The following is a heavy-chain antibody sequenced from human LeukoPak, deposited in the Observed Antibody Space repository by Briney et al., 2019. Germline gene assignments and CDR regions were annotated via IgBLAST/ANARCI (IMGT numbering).Heavy chain of an antibody. J-gene: IGHJ4*02. Sequence: APVKVSCKASGYTFTSYYMHWVRQAPGQGLEWMGIINPSGGSTSYAQKFQGRVTMTRDTSTSTVYMELSSLRSEDTAGYYCARDRTIFGVVAYYFDYWGQGTLVTVSS. CDR1: GYTFTSYY. CDR3: ARDRTIFGVVAYYFDY. D-gene: IGHD3-3*01. V-gene: IGHV1-46*01. CDR2: INPSGGST.